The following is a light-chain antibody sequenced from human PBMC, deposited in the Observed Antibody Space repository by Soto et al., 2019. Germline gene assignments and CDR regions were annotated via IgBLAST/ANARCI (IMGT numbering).Light chain of an antibody. CDR2: DVT. CDR1: SSDVGGYNC. CDR3: CSHSASYTFV. J-gene: IGLJ1*01. V-gene: IGLV2-11*01. Sequence: QSVLTQPRSVSGSPGQSVTISCTGPSSDVGGYNCVSWYQQHPGKAPQLIIYDVTQRPSGVPDRFSGSKSGNTASLSISGLQAEDEADYYCCSHSASYTFVFGTGTKVTVL.